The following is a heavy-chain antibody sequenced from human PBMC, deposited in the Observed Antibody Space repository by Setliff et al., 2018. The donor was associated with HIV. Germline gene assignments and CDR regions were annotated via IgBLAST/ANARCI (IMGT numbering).Heavy chain of an antibody. D-gene: IGHD3-22*01. J-gene: IGHJ3*01. Sequence: SETLSLTCAVSSYSIYSGYYWAWIRQSPGRGPEWIGSVYHGGNTYYNPSLKSRVTISMDASKNRFSLKLNSVTAADTAVYYCARDRHYYHSGAYGGSRDSFDFWGQGTMVTVSS. CDR1: SYSIYSGYY. V-gene: IGHV4-38-2*02. CDR2: VYHGGNT. CDR3: ARDRHYYHSGAYGGSRDSFDF.